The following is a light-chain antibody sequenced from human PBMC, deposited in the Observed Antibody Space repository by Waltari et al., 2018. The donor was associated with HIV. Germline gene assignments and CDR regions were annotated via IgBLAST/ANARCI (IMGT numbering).Light chain of an antibody. Sequence: SVLTQPPSVSAAPGQKVAISCSVSSSNIGNDFVSWYQHVPGSAPKLLIYDNDERPSGIPDRFSGAKSGTSATLDITGLQTGDGADYYCGTWDRSMDGGVFGGGTKLTVL. CDR3: GTWDRSMDGGV. V-gene: IGLV1-51*01. CDR2: DND. CDR1: SSNIGNDF. J-gene: IGLJ2*01.